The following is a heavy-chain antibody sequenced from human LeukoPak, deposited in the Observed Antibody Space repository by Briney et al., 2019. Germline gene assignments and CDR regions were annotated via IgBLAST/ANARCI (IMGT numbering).Heavy chain of an antibody. CDR1: GGSISSSSYY. Sequence: SETLSLTCTVSGGSISSSSYYWGWIRQPPGKGLEWIGDIYFSGSTYYNPSLKSRVSMSLDTSKNQFSLKLSSVTAADTAAYYCARRSVETVMARPFDFWGQGTLVIVSS. CDR3: ARRSVETVMARPFDF. D-gene: IGHD5-18*01. CDR2: IYFSGST. J-gene: IGHJ4*02. V-gene: IGHV4-39*07.